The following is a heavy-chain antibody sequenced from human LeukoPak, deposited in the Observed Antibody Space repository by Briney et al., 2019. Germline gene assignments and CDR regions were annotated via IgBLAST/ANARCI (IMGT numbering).Heavy chain of an antibody. CDR3: ARGTDVLMVYAPEAGWFDP. V-gene: IGHV4-30-4*08. CDR2: IYYSGST. CDR1: GGSISSGDYY. J-gene: IGHJ5*02. D-gene: IGHD2-8*01. Sequence: KPSETLSLTCTVSGGSISSGDYYWSWIRQPPGKGLEWIGYIYYSGSTYYNPSLKSRVTISVDTSKNQFSLKLSSVTAADTAVYYCARGTDVLMVYAPEAGWFDPWGQGTLVTVSS.